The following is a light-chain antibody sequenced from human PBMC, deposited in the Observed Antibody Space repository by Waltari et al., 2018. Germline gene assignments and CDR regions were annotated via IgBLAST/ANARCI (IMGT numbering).Light chain of an antibody. V-gene: IGLV2-14*01. CDR2: DVR. CDR3: SSFTTSTTYV. J-gene: IGLJ1*01. CDR1: SSDVGVYNY. Sequence: QSALTQPASVSGSPGQSITISCAGTSSDVGVYNYVSWYQQHPGKAPKLMIYDVRERPSGVSNRFSGSKSGNTASLTISGLQAEDEADYYCSSFTTSTTYVFGTGTKVTVL.